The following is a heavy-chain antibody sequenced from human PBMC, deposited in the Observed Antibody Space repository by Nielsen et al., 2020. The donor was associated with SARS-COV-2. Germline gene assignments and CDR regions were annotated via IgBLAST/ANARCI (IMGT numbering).Heavy chain of an antibody. CDR3: ARQTVSSYQLLRKYYYYIDV. CDR2: INGGETHE. Sequence: GESLKISCAASGFTFSASGMNWVRQAPGRGLEWISYINGGETHEYYAASVKGRFTIFRDNAKNALYLQMNSLRDDDTAVYYCARQTVSSYQLLRKYYYYIDVWGKGTTVTVSS. V-gene: IGHV3-48*02. D-gene: IGHD2-15*01. J-gene: IGHJ6*03. CDR1: GFTFSASG.